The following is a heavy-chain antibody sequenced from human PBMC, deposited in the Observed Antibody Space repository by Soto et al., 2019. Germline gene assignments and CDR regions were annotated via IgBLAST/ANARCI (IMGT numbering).Heavy chain of an antibody. CDR3: TKEFPNTIWGYDY. CDR2: INAGNGNT. V-gene: IGHV1-3*01. Sequence: ASVKVSCKDSGYTFTSYAMHWVRQAPGQRLEWMGWINAGNGNTKYSQKFQGRVTITRDTSASTAYMELSSLRSEDTALYYCTKEFPNTIWGYDYWGQGTLVTVSS. CDR1: GYTFTSYA. J-gene: IGHJ4*02. D-gene: IGHD7-27*01.